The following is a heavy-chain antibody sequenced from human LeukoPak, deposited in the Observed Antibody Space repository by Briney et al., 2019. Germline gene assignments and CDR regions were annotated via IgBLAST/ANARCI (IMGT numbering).Heavy chain of an antibody. CDR3: ARERSQYYYYYMDV. Sequence: SETLSLTCTVSGGSISSYYWSWLRQPAGKGLEWIGRIYTSGSTNYNPSLKSRVTMSVDTSKNQFSLKLSSVTAADTAVYYCARERSQYYYYYMDVWGKGTTVTISS. D-gene: IGHD5-24*01. CDR1: GGSISSYY. V-gene: IGHV4-4*07. J-gene: IGHJ6*03. CDR2: IYTSGST.